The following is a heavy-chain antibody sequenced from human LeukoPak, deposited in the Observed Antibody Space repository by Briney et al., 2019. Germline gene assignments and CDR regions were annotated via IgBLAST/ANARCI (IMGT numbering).Heavy chain of an antibody. J-gene: IGHJ4*02. CDR2: IKKDGSEK. CDR1: GFTFSTYW. D-gene: IGHD2-15*01. CDR3: AREGVHCSGRSCLKAY. Sequence: SGGSLGLSCAASGFTFSTYWMSWVRQAPGKGLEWVANIKKDGSEKYYMDYVKDRFTISRDNAENSLYLQMNSLRAEDTAVYYYAREGVHCSGRSCLKAYWGQGTKVTVSS. V-gene: IGHV3-7*03.